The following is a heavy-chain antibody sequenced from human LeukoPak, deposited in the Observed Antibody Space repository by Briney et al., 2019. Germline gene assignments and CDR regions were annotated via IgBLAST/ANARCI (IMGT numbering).Heavy chain of an antibody. V-gene: IGHV4-34*01. CDR1: GGSFNGYY. Sequence: PSETLSLTCAVYGGSFNGYYWSWTRQPPGKGLEWIGEINHSGSTNYNPSLKSRVTISVDTSKNQFSLKLSSVTAADTAVYYCARGAQKTIFGVVITHAFDIWGQGTMVTVSS. D-gene: IGHD3-3*01. J-gene: IGHJ3*02. CDR2: INHSGST. CDR3: ARGAQKTIFGVVITHAFDI.